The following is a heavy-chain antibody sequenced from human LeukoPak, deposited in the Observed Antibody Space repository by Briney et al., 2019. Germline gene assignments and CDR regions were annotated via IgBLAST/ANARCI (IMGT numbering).Heavy chain of an antibody. V-gene: IGHV4-34*01. Sequence: GSLRLSCAASGFTFIDYSMSWIRQPPGKGLEWIGGISHSGTTHYTPSLKTRVTISLDTSKNQFSLKLTSVTAADTAVYYCARGGIVAAADYWGQGTLVTVSS. CDR3: ARGGIVAAADY. J-gene: IGHJ4*02. CDR2: ISHSGTT. CDR1: GFTFIDYS. D-gene: IGHD6-13*01.